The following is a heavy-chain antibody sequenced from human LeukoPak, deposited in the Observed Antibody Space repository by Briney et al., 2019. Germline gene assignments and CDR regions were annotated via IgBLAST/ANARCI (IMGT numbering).Heavy chain of an antibody. CDR3: ARDVFADSSGGSFDF. CDR1: GFSFDTHG. CDR2: IWYDGSKK. J-gene: IGHJ4*02. Sequence: PGRSLRLSCAASGFSFDTHGMHWVRQAPGKGLEWVAVIWYDGSKKYYADSVKGRFTISRDNSKKSLFLQMNSLRADDTALYYCARDVFADSSGGSFDFWGQGTLVTVSS. V-gene: IGHV3-33*01. D-gene: IGHD3-16*01.